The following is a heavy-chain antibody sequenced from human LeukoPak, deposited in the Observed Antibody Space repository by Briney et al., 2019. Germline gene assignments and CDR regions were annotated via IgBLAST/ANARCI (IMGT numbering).Heavy chain of an antibody. CDR2: IYHSGTT. V-gene: IGHV4-38-2*02. J-gene: IGHJ4*02. Sequence: SETLSLTCTVSGYSISSAYDWGWIRQPPGKGLEWIGSIYHSGTTYYNPSLKSRVTLSVDSSKNQFSLKLSSVTAADTAVYYCAREDYYGSGRTDYWGQGTLVTVSS. D-gene: IGHD3-10*01. CDR1: GYSISSAYD. CDR3: AREDYYGSGRTDY.